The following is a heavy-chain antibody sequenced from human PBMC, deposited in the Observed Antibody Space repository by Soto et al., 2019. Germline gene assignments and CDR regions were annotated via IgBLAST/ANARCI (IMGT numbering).Heavy chain of an antibody. V-gene: IGHV3-23*01. CDR2: ISGSGANT. CDR1: GFTFSAYA. J-gene: IGHJ6*02. Sequence: VQLLESGGGLVQPGGSQRLSCAASGFTFSAYAMTWVRQAPGKGLEWVSSISGSGANTYYADSVKGRFTISRDNSKNTLSLQMNSLRADDTAVYYCAKSPDFYYSGMDVWGQGITVSVSS. CDR3: AKSPDFYYSGMDV.